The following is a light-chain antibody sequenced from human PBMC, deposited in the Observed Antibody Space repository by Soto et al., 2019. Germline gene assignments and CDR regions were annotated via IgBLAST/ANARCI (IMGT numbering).Light chain of an antibody. J-gene: IGKJ1*01. V-gene: IGKV1-17*03. CDR2: DAS. Sequence: DIQMTQSPSAMSASVGDRVTITFRASQGISNYLAWFQQKPGKVPKRLIDDASSLESGVPSRFSGSGSGTEFTLTISSLQPDDSATYYCQQYNSYWTFGQGTKVDIK. CDR3: QQYNSYWT. CDR1: QGISNY.